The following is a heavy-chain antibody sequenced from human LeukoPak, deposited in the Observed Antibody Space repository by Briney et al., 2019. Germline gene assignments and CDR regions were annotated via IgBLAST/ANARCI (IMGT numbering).Heavy chain of an antibody. CDR1: GGSISNYH. Sequence: SETLSLTCAVSGGSISNYHWSWIRQPPRKGLEWIGYIYNRGTTVYNPSLRSRVTVSVHTSKNQFSLRLTSVTAADTAIYYCAREKLSAGPHFKHWGRGILVSVSA. CDR3: AREKLSAGPHFKH. D-gene: IGHD6-13*01. CDR2: IYNRGTT. V-gene: IGHV4-59*01. J-gene: IGHJ4*02.